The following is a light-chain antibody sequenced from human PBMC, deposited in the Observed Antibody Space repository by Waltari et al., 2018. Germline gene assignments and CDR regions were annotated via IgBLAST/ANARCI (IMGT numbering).Light chain of an antibody. V-gene: IGLV3-1*01. Sequence: SFELTQPTSVSVSPGQTASITCSGDKLGDKHVCWYQQKPGQSPVAVIYQDNRRPSGIPGRFACYNSANTATLTIGGTQAMDEADYFCQGWDTTTGVFGGGTKLTVL. CDR3: QGWDTTTGV. CDR2: QDN. J-gene: IGLJ2*01. CDR1: KLGDKH.